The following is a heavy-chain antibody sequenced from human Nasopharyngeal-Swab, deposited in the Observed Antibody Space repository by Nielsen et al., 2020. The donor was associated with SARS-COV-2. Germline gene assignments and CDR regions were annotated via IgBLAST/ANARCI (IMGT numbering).Heavy chain of an antibody. V-gene: IGHV4-61*01. CDR2: FSYTGIT. CDR1: GGSISSGSIRSYY. CDR3: AGEVVGGLVDS. Sequence: ESLKISCTVSGGSISSGSIRSYYWSWIRQPPGKGLEWIGYFSYTGITNYSPSLKSRVTISVDMSKNQFSLKLSSVAAADTAVYYCAGEVVGGLVDSWGQGTLVTVSS. J-gene: IGHJ4*02. D-gene: IGHD1-26*01.